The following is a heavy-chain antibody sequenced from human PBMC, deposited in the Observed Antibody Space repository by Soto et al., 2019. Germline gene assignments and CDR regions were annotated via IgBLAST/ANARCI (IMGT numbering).Heavy chain of an antibody. J-gene: IGHJ4*02. CDR1: GFTFSTW. CDR2: INSDGSSI. D-gene: IGHD3-22*01. V-gene: IGHV3-74*01. CDR3: TRGASGYGNFDY. Sequence: EVQLVESGGGLVQPGGSLRLSCVASGFTFSTWMHWVRQAPGKGLVWVSRINSDGSSITYADSVKGRFIISSDNAKNTLYLQMSSLTAEDTAVYYCTRGASGYGNFDYWGQGVLVTVSS.